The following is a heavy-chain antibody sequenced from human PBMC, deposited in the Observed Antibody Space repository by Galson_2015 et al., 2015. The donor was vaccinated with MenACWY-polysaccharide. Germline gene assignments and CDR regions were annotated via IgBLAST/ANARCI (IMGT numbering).Heavy chain of an antibody. V-gene: IGHV7-4-1*02. CDR1: GYTFTTYA. Sequence: SVKVSCKASGYTFTTYAMNWVRQAPGQGLEWKGRINTNTGNPTYAQGFTGRFVFSLDASVSTAYLQISSLKAEDTAVYYCARDPKQKATTFPTGLFDYWGQGTLVTVSS. CDR2: INTNTGNP. CDR3: ARDPKQKATTFPTGLFDY. J-gene: IGHJ4*02. D-gene: IGHD1-26*01.